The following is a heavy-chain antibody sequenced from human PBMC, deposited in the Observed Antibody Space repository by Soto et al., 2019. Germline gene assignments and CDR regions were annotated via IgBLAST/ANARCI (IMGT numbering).Heavy chain of an antibody. CDR3: SIEHICSSPSCFDY. V-gene: IGHV3-21*01. CDR1: GFNFRSHR. J-gene: IGHJ4*02. Sequence: PGGSLRLSCVASGFNFRSHRMIWVRQAPGKGLEWLSSIDSASSYIFYADSLRGRFTISRDNAKNSLYLQMNSLRAEDTAVYYCSIEHICSSPSCFDYWGQGTLVTVSS. CDR2: IDSASSYI. D-gene: IGHD2-2*01.